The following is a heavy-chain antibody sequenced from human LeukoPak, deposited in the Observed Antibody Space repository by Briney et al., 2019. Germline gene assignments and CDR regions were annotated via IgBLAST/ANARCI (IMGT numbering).Heavy chain of an antibody. V-gene: IGHV1-18*01. Sequence: ASVKVSCTASGYTFTSYGISWVRQAPGQGLEWMGWSSAYNGNTNYAQKLQGRVTMTTDTSTSTAYMELRSLRSDDTAVYYCARIRVYCSGGSCYYYYGMDVWGQGTTVTVSS. CDR1: GYTFTSYG. J-gene: IGHJ6*02. D-gene: IGHD2-15*01. CDR2: SSAYNGNT. CDR3: ARIRVYCSGGSCYYYYGMDV.